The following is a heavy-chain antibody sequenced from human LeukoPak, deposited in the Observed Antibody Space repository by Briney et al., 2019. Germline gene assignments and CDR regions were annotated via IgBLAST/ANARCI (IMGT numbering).Heavy chain of an antibody. V-gene: IGHV3-30*18. D-gene: IGHD3-22*01. Sequence: GGSLRLSCAASGFTFSSYGMHWVRQAPGKGLEWVAVISYDGSNKYYADSVKGRFTISRDNSKNTLYLQMSSLRAEDTAVYYCAKLNYYDSSGYSYDDYWGQGTLVTVSS. J-gene: IGHJ4*02. CDR1: GFTFSSYG. CDR3: AKLNYYDSSGYSYDDY. CDR2: ISYDGSNK.